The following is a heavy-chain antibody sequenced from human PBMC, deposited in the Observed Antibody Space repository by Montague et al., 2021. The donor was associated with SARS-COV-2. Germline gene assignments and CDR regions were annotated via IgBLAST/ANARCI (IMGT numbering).Heavy chain of an antibody. CDR1: GGSIGSYY. V-gene: IGHV4-59*13. Sequence: SETLSLTCSVSGGSIGSYYWSWLRQPQGKGLGWMGLINNRGSDTSGPSSRLQGTISIDTPKTQSSLKLSSGTAADTAVYYCARSLDPSGTYYLPYWGQGTLVTVSS. J-gene: IGHJ4*02. CDR3: ARSLDPSGTYYLPY. D-gene: IGHD3-10*01. CDR2: INNRGSD.